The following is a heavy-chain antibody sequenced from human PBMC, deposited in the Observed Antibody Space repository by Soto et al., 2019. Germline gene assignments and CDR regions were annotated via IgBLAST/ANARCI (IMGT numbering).Heavy chain of an antibody. D-gene: IGHD5-12*01. CDR2: ISSSSSYI. J-gene: IGHJ4*02. CDR3: ARDQGYNVGFDY. CDR1: GFTFSSYS. Sequence: GGSLRLSCAASGFTFSSYSMNWVRQAPGKGLEWVSSISSSSSYIYYADSVKGRFTISRDNAKNSLYLQMNSLRAEDTAVYYCARDQGYNVGFDYWGQGTLVTVSS. V-gene: IGHV3-21*01.